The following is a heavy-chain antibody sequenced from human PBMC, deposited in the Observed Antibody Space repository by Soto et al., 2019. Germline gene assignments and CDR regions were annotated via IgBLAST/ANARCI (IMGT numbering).Heavy chain of an antibody. Sequence: QVQLVQSGAEVKKPGSSVKVSCKASGGTFSSYAISWVRQAPGQGLEWMGGIIPIFGTANYAQKFQGRVTFTADESTSTAYMELSSLRSEDTAVYYCASQMQWSGYDSYFDYWGQGTLVTVSS. CDR2: IIPIFGTA. V-gene: IGHV1-69*12. CDR1: GGTFSSYA. J-gene: IGHJ4*02. CDR3: ASQMQWSGYDSYFDY. D-gene: IGHD5-12*01.